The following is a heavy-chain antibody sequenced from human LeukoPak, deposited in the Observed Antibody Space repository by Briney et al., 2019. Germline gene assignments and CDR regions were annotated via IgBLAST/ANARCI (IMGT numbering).Heavy chain of an antibody. CDR2: IYYSGST. CDR1: GGSISSGGYS. J-gene: IGHJ4*02. CDR3: AKHSSSWYHLVDY. V-gene: IGHV4-30-2*03. D-gene: IGHD6-13*01. Sequence: SETLSLTCAVSGGSISSGGYSWSWIRQPPGKGLEWIGSIYYSGSTYYNPSLKSRVTISVDTSKNQFSLKLSSVTAADTAVYYCAKHSSSWYHLVDYWGQGTLVTVSS.